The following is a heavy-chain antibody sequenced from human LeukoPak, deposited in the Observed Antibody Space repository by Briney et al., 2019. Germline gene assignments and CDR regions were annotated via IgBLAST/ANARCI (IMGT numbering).Heavy chain of an antibody. D-gene: IGHD6-19*01. CDR3: ASEIAVAG. V-gene: IGHV4-39*01. Sequence: SETLSLTCTVSGGSISSSSYYWGWIRQPPGKGLEWIGSIYYSGSTYYNPSLKCRVTISVNTSKNQFSLKLSSVTAADTAVYYCASEIAVAGWGQGTLVTVSS. CDR2: IYYSGST. CDR1: GGSISSSSYY. J-gene: IGHJ4*02.